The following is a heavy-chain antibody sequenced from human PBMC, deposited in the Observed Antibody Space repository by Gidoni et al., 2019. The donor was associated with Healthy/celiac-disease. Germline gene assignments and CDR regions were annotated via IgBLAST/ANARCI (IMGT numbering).Heavy chain of an antibody. D-gene: IGHD3-10*01. CDR1: GFTFSSYG. J-gene: IGHJ3*02. CDR2: IWYDGSNK. CDR3: ARAVISYAFDI. Sequence: QVQLVESGGGVVQPGRSLRLSCAASGFTFSSYGMHWVRQAPGKGLEWVAVIWYDGSNKYYADSVKGRFTISRDNSKNTLYLQMNSLRAEDTAVYYCARAVISYAFDIWGQGTMVTVSS. V-gene: IGHV3-33*01.